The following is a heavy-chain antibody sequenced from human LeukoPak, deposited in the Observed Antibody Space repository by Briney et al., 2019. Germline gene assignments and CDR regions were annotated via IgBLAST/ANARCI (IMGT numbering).Heavy chain of an antibody. Sequence: GGSLPLLCRASGFTQSSSLMNWVRQAPGKGLEWVGLIKSKTDGGTTDYAAPVKGRFTISRDESENTVFLQLNSLRTEDTALYYCATGAYAAFVFWGQGTMVTVSS. V-gene: IGHV3-15*01. CDR1: GFTQSSSL. D-gene: IGHD4-17*01. J-gene: IGHJ3*01. CDR2: IKSKTDGGTT. CDR3: ATGAYAAFVF.